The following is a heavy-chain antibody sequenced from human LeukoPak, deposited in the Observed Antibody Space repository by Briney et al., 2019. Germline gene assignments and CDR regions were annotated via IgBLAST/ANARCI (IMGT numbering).Heavy chain of an antibody. CDR2: INPNRGGT. Sequence: ASVKVSCKASGYTFTGYYMHWVRQAPGQGLEWMGWINPNRGGTNYAQKFQGRVTMTRDTSISTAYMELSRLRSDDTAVYYCARADALDATVRYLLTYFQHWGQGTLVTVSS. CDR3: ARADALDATVRYLLTYFQH. V-gene: IGHV1-2*02. J-gene: IGHJ1*01. CDR1: GYTFTGYY. D-gene: IGHD4-17*01.